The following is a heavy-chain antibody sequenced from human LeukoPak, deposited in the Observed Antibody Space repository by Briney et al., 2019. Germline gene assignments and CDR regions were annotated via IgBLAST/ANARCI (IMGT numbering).Heavy chain of an antibody. CDR1: GFTFSSYS. V-gene: IGHV3-48*01. J-gene: IGHJ6*03. CDR2: ISSSSSTI. Sequence: PGGSLRLSCAASGFTFSSYSMNWVRQAPGKGLEWVSYISSSSSTIYYADSVKGRFTISRDNAKNSLYLQMNSLRAEDTAVYYCARGPKKNLGYCSGSSCYPDYYYYMDVWGKGTTVTVS. CDR3: ARGPKKNLGYCSGSSCYPDYYYYMDV. D-gene: IGHD2-15*01.